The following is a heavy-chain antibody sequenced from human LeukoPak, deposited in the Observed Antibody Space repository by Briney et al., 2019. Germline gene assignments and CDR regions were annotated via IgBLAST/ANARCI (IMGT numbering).Heavy chain of an antibody. J-gene: IGHJ4*02. CDR3: ARFTRMESSPYESSGIKGFFDF. CDR1: GYTFFTYW. CDR2: IYPHDSDT. D-gene: IGHD3-22*01. V-gene: IGHV5-51*01. Sequence: PGESLKISCKASGYTFFTYWIGWVRHMPGKGLEWMGIIYPHDSDTKYSPSFQGQVTVSADKSTSTAYLQWRSLKASDRAIYYCARFTRMESSPYESSGIKGFFDFWGQGTPVTVSS.